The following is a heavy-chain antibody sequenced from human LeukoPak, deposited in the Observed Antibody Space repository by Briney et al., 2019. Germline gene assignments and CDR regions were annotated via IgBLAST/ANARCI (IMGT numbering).Heavy chain of an antibody. CDR3: ARSRPAIAATEPPLDY. Sequence: GGSLRLSCAASGFTFSSYEMNWVRQAPGKGLEWVAVISYDGSNKYYADSVKGRFTISRDNSKNTLYLQMNGLRAEDTAVYYCARSRPAIAATEPPLDYWGQGTLVTVSS. CDR1: GFTFSSYE. D-gene: IGHD6-13*01. V-gene: IGHV3-30-3*01. J-gene: IGHJ4*02. CDR2: ISYDGSNK.